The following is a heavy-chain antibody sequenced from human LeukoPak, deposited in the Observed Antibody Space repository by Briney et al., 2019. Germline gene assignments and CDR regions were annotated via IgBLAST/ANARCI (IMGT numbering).Heavy chain of an antibody. J-gene: IGHJ6*04. CDR2: IKQDGSEK. CDR1: GFTFSSYW. D-gene: IGHD5-12*01. V-gene: IGHV3-7*03. Sequence: GGSLGLSCAASGFTFSSYWMSWVRQVPGKGLEWVANIKQDGSEKYYVDSVKGRFTISRDNAKNSLYLQMNSLRAEDTAVYYCARCRAGYSGYDFDLATYYYYYYGMDVWGKGTTVTVSS. CDR3: ARCRAGYSGYDFDLATYYYYYYGMDV.